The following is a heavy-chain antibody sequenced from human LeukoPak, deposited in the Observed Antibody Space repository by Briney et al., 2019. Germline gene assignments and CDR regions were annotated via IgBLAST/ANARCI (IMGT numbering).Heavy chain of an antibody. CDR3: ASVPMMDAFDI. D-gene: IGHD3-22*01. CDR2: ISGSGSTI. V-gene: IGHV3-48*03. CDR1: GFTFSSYE. Sequence: GGSLRLSCPASGFTFSSYEMNWVRQAPGKGLEWVSYISGSGSTIYYADSAKGRFTISRDNAKNSLYLQMNSLRAEDTAVYYCASVPMMDAFDIWGQGTMVTVSS. J-gene: IGHJ3*02.